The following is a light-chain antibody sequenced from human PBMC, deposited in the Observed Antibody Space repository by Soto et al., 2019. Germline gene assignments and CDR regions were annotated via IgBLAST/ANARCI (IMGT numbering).Light chain of an antibody. Sequence: DIQMTQSPSSLSASVGDRVTIACRATQGIKNYLVWYQQKPGKVPNLLIYAASTLQTGVASRFSGSGSGTDFTLTISSLQPEDVATYYCQKYNGDQWTFGQGNKVQIK. CDR1: QGIKNY. J-gene: IGKJ1*01. V-gene: IGKV1-27*01. CDR2: AAS. CDR3: QKYNGDQWT.